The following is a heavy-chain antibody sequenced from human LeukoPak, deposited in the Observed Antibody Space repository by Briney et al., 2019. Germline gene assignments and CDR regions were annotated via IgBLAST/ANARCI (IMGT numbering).Heavy chain of an antibody. D-gene: IGHD4-17*01. CDR1: GGTFNNSA. CDR3: ARDVHGDYGSGWFDP. V-gene: IGHV1-69*05. J-gene: IGHJ5*02. CDR2: IMPLFGTA. Sequence: SVKVSCKTSGGTFNNSAISWVRQAPGQGREWLGGIMPLFGTAGYAQKFQGRVTITKDESTRTVYLELTSLTSDDTAVYYCARDVHGDYGSGWFDPWGQGTLVSVSS.